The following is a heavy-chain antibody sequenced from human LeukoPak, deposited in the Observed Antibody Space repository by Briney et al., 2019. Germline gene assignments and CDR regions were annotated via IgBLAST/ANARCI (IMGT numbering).Heavy chain of an antibody. Sequence: PSETLSLTCAVYGGSFSGYYWSWIRQPPGKGLEWIGEINHSGSTNYNPSLKSRVTISVDTSKNQFSLKLSSVTAADTAVYYCARHGNYYGSGSYMVYFDYWGQGTLVTVSS. J-gene: IGHJ4*02. CDR2: INHSGST. CDR3: ARHGNYYGSGSYMVYFDY. D-gene: IGHD3-10*01. CDR1: GGSFSGYY. V-gene: IGHV4-34*01.